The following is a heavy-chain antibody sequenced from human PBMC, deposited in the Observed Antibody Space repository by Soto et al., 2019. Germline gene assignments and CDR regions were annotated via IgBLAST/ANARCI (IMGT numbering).Heavy chain of an antibody. CDR1: GFTFSSYA. CDR3: AKALRELRYFDWLLRDGVFDP. D-gene: IGHD3-9*01. Sequence: PGGSLRLSCAASGFTFSSYAMSWVRQAPGKGLEWVSAISGSGGSTYYADSVKGRFTISRDNSKNTLYLQMNSLRAEDTAVYYCAKALRELRYFDWLLRDGVFDPWGQGTLVTVSS. J-gene: IGHJ5*02. CDR2: ISGSGGST. V-gene: IGHV3-23*01.